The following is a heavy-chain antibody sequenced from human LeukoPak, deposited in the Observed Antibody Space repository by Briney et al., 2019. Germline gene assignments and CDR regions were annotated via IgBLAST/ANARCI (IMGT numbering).Heavy chain of an antibody. V-gene: IGHV4-59*01. D-gene: IGHD2-2*01. J-gene: IGHJ4*02. Sequence: SETLSLTCTVSGGSISGYYWTWIRQPPGKGLGWIGYIYYSGSTNYNPSLKSRVTISVNTSKNQFSLKLSSVTAADTAVYYCARVYCTSTSCYEVYWGQGTLVTVSS. CDR1: GGSISGYY. CDR3: ARVYCTSTSCYEVY. CDR2: IYYSGST.